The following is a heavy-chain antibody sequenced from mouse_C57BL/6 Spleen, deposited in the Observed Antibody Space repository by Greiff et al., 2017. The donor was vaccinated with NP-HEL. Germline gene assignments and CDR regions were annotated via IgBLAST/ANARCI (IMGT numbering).Heavy chain of an antibody. CDR3: ARGGHDY. CDR1: GYSFTGYF. V-gene: IGHV1-20*01. D-gene: IGHD1-1*02. Sequence: VQLQQPGAELVMPGASVKLSCKASGYSFTGYFMNWVMQSHGKSLEWIGRINPYNGDTFYNQKFKGKATLTVDKSSSTAHMELRSLTSEDSAVYYCARGGHDYWGQGTTLTVSS. J-gene: IGHJ2*01. CDR2: INPYNGDT.